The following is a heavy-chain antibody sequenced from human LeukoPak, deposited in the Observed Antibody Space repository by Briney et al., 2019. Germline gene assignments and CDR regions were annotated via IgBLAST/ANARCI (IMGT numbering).Heavy chain of an antibody. CDR3: EKPAYDILTGYYTLDY. D-gene: IGHD3-9*01. V-gene: IGHV1-3*01. Sequence: ASVKVSCKASGYTFTSYAMHWVRQAPGQRLEWMGWINAGNGNTKYSQKFQGRVTITRDTSASTAYMELSSLRSEDTAFYFKEKPAYDILTGYYTLDYWGQGTLSPSPQ. CDR1: GYTFTSYA. J-gene: IGHJ4*02. CDR2: INAGNGNT.